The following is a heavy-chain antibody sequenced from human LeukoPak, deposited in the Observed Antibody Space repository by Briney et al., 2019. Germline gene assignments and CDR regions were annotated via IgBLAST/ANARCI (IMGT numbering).Heavy chain of an antibody. CDR1: GGSISSGGYY. D-gene: IGHD3-10*01. CDR2: IYHSGST. J-gene: IGHJ3*02. V-gene: IGHV4-30-2*01. Sequence: SQTLSLTCTVSGGSISSGGYYWSWIRQPPGKGLEWIGYIYHSGSTYYNPSLKSRVTMSVDTSKNQFSLKLRSVTAADTAVYYCARDLAGVPGGAFDIWGQRTMVTVSS. CDR3: ARDLAGVPGGAFDI.